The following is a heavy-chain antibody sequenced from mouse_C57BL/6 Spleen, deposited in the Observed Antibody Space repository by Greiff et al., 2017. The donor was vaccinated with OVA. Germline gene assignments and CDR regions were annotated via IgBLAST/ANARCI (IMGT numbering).Heavy chain of an antibody. CDR2: ISSGGDYI. D-gene: IGHD1-1*01. J-gene: IGHJ2*01. V-gene: IGHV5-9-1*02. CDR3: TREGSYYYGSSHYFDY. Sequence: EVMLVESGEGLVKPGGSLKLSCAASGFTFSSYAMSWVRQTPEKRLEWVAYISSGGDYIYYADTVKGRFTISRDNARNTLYLQMSSLKSEDTAMYYCTREGSYYYGSSHYFDYWGQGTTLTVSS. CDR1: GFTFSSYA.